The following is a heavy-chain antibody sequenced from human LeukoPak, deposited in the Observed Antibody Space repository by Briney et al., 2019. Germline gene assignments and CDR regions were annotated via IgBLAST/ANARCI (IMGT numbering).Heavy chain of an antibody. D-gene: IGHD3-22*01. CDR3: ARDTYNYYYDSSGYSKPFDY. CDR2: ISSSSSYI. CDR1: GFTFSSYS. Sequence: PGGSLRLSCAASGFTFSSYSMNWVRQAPGKGLEWVSSISSSSSYIYYADSVKGRFTISRDNAKNSLYLQMNSLRAEDTAVYYCARDTYNYYYDSSGYSKPFDYWGQGTLVIVSS. J-gene: IGHJ4*02. V-gene: IGHV3-21*01.